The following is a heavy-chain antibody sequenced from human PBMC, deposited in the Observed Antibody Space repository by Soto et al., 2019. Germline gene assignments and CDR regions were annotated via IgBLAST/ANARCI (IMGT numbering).Heavy chain of an antibody. CDR3: EKALRADGGSLLSGFDY. Sequence: GGSLRLSCVASGFPFSSYAMSWVRQTPGKGLEWVSGISGSGGRTYYADSVKGRFTISRDNSNNTLSLQMHILRVEDTAVYYCEKALRADGGSLLSGFDYWGQGTLVTVSS. V-gene: IGHV3-23*01. D-gene: IGHD1-26*01. J-gene: IGHJ4*02. CDR1: GFPFSSYA. CDR2: ISGSGGRT.